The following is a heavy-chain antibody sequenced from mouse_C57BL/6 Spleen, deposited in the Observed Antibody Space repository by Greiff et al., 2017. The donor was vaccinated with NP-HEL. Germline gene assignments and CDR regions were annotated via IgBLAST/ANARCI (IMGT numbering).Heavy chain of an antibody. CDR1: GYAFSSSW. CDR3: ANDPWFAY. V-gene: IGHV1-82*01. J-gene: IGHJ3*01. D-gene: IGHD2-3*01. CDR2: IYTGDGDT. Sequence: LQQSGPELVKPGASVKISCKASGYAFSSSWMNWVKQRPGKGLEWIGRIYTGDGDTNYNGKFKGKATMTADKSSSTAYMQLSSLTSEDSAVYFCANDPWFAYWGQGTLVTVSA.